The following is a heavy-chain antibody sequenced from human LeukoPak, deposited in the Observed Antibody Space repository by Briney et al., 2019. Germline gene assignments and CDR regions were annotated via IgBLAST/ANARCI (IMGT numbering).Heavy chain of an antibody. CDR2: MQYDGSDK. Sequence: QPGGSLRLSCAVSGFNGMHWVRQAPGKGLEWVAFMQYDGSDKSCADSVKGRFTISRDNSKNTLYLQMNSLRPEDTAVYSCATDGGKWELLFDYWGQGTLVTVSS. D-gene: IGHD1-26*01. CDR3: ATDGGKWELLFDY. V-gene: IGHV3-30*02. J-gene: IGHJ4*02. CDR1: GFNG.